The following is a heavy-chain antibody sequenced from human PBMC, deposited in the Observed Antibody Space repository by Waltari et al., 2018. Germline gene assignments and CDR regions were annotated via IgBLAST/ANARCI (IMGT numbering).Heavy chain of an antibody. CDR1: GGTFSSYG. J-gene: IGHJ5*02. D-gene: IGHD3-10*01. V-gene: IGHV1-69*11. CDR2: TILMLEKA. Sequence: QVQLVQSGAEVKKHGSSVKVSCKASGGTFSSYGISWVRQAPGQGLEWMGGTILMLEKANYERKFQGRGTNTADEATSTACMGLSSLRSEDTAVYYCARAGLQGFREVKYNWFDPVGQGSLVTVSS. CDR3: ARAGLQGFREVKYNWFDP.